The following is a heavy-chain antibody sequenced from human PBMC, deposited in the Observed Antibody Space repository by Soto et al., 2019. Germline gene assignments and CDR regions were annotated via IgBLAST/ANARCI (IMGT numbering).Heavy chain of an antibody. V-gene: IGHV1-2*06. CDR2: ISGHSGGT. CDR3: ARTAVAATPDSPPRGDWFDP. Sequence: ASVKVSCKASGYTFTGYYMHWVRQAPGQGLEWMGRISGHSGGTNYAEKVRDRITMATDTSTSTAYMELRSLRSEDTAVYYCARTAVAATPDSPPRGDWFDPWGQGTLVTVSS. J-gene: IGHJ5*02. CDR1: GYTFTGYY. D-gene: IGHD2-15*01.